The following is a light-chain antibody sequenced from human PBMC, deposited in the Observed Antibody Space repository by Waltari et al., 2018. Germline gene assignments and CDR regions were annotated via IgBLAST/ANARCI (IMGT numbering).Light chain of an antibody. Sequence: SCRASQSVSRTLAWYQQKPGQAPKLLIYCASIRATGIPDRFTGSGSGTDFSLTISRLEPEDFAIYFCQHYVRLPATFGQGTKVEIK. CDR2: CAS. CDR3: QHYVRLPAT. CDR1: QSVSRT. J-gene: IGKJ1*01. V-gene: IGKV3-20*01.